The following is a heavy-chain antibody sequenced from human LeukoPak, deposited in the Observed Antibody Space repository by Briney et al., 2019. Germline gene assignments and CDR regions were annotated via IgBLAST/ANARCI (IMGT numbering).Heavy chain of an antibody. J-gene: IGHJ5*02. CDR3: ARGVISYYYGSGSYNNWFDP. CDR1: GGTFSSYA. D-gene: IGHD3-10*01. V-gene: IGHV1-69*06. Sequence: SVKVSCKASGGTFSSYAISWVRQAPGQGLEWMGGIIPIFGTANYAQKFQGRVTITADKSTSTAYMELRSLRSDDTAVYYCARGVISYYYGSGSYNNWFDPWGQGTLVTVSS. CDR2: IIPIFGTA.